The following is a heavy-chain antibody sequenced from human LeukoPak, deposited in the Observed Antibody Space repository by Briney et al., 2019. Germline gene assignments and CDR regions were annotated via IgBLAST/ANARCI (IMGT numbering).Heavy chain of an antibody. Sequence: SETLSLTCIVSGGSISDNYWSWIRQPAGKGLEWIGRIYSTGSINYSPSLKSRVTMSVDTSKNHFSLTLTSVSAADTAVYYCARGGAMTGYYDSWGQGTLDTVSS. CDR2: IYSTGSI. CDR1: GGSISDNY. V-gene: IGHV4-4*07. J-gene: IGHJ5*01. D-gene: IGHD3-9*01. CDR3: ARGGAMTGYYDS.